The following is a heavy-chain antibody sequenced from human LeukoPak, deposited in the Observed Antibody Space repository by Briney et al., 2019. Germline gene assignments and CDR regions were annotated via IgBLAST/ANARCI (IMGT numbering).Heavy chain of an antibody. V-gene: IGHV4-59*08. CDR1: GGSMRSYY. Sequence: PSETLSLTCTVSGGSMRSYYWTWIRQPPGRGLEWIGYVYDSGSTNYNPSLKSRVTISVDTSKNQFSLKLSSVTAADTAVYYCARRVATRSPYYYGMDVWGQGTTVTVSS. D-gene: IGHD5-12*01. CDR3: ARRVATRSPYYYGMDV. CDR2: VYDSGST. J-gene: IGHJ6*02.